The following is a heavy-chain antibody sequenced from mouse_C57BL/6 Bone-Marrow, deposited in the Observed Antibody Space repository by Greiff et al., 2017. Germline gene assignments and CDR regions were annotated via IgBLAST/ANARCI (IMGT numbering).Heavy chain of an antibody. Sequence: EVQLVESGAELVRPGASVMLSCTASGFNIKDDYMHWVKQRPEQGLEWIGWIDPENGDTEYASKFQGKATIPAAPSSNTAYLQLSSLTSEATAVYYCTTTTVVATDYWGQGTTLTVSS. J-gene: IGHJ2*01. CDR1: GFNIKDDY. D-gene: IGHD1-1*01. V-gene: IGHV14-4*01. CDR2: IDPENGDT. CDR3: TTTTVVATDY.